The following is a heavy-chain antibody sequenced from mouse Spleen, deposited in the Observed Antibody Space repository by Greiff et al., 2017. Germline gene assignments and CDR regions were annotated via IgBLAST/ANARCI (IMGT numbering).Heavy chain of an antibody. D-gene: IGHD2-4*01. CDR1: GFTFSSYA. V-gene: IGHV5-9-1*01. Sequence: EVKLVESGGGLVKPGGSLKLSCAASGFTFSSYAMSWVRQTPEKRLEWVATISSGGSYTYYPDSVKGRFTISRDNAKNTLYLQMSSLRSEDTAMYYCARLNYDYDDDWGQGTTLTVSS. CDR2: ISSGGSYT. CDR3: ARLNYDYDDD. J-gene: IGHJ2*01.